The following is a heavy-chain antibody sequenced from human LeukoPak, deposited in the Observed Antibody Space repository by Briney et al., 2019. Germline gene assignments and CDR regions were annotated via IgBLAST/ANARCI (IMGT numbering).Heavy chain of an antibody. CDR2: ISSSGSTI. Sequence: GGSLRLSCTASGFTFSSYSMNWVRQAPGKGLEWVSYISSSGSTIYYADSVKGRFTISRDNAKNSLYLQMNSLGVEDTAVYYCVPLNWNPPGDFDRWGQGTLVTVSS. D-gene: IGHD1-20*01. J-gene: IGHJ4*02. CDR3: VPLNWNPPGDFDR. CDR1: GFTFSSYS. V-gene: IGHV3-48*04.